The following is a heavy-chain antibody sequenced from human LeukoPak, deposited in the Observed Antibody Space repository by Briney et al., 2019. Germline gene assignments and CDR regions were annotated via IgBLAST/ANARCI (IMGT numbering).Heavy chain of an antibody. V-gene: IGHV3-21*01. CDR3: ARVWRAVAGPFDY. CDR2: ISSSSSYI. Sequence: GGSLRLSCAASGFTFSSYSMNWVRQAPGKGLEWVSSISSSSSYIYYADSVKGRFTISRDNAKNSLYLQMNSLRAEDTAVYYCARVWRAVAGPFDYWGQGTLVTVSS. D-gene: IGHD6-19*01. CDR1: GFTFSSYS. J-gene: IGHJ4*02.